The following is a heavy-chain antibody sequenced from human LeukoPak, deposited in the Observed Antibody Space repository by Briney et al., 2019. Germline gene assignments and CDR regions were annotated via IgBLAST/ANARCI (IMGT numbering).Heavy chain of an antibody. Sequence: GGSLRLSCAASGFIVSSNYMSWVRQAPGKGLEWVAVISYDGSNKYYADSVKGRFTISRDNSKNTLYLQMNSLRAEDTAVYYCARADYYGSGSYNSWFDPWGQGTLVTVSS. CDR3: ARADYYGSGSYNSWFDP. J-gene: IGHJ5*02. D-gene: IGHD3-10*01. CDR1: GFIVSSNY. V-gene: IGHV3-30-3*01. CDR2: ISYDGSNK.